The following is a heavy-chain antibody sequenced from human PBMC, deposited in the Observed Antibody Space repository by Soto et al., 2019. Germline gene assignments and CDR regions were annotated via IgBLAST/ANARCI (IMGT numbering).Heavy chain of an antibody. CDR2: IIPIFGTA. Sequence: QVQLVQSGAEVKKPGSSVKVSCKASGGTFSSYAISWVRQAPGQGLEWMGGIIPIFGTANYAQKFQGRVTITADESTSTAYRELSSLRSEDTAVYYCAREIQVGATYVYGDWGQGTLVTVSS. CDR3: AREIQVGATYVYGD. D-gene: IGHD1-26*01. J-gene: IGHJ4*02. V-gene: IGHV1-69*12. CDR1: GGTFSSYA.